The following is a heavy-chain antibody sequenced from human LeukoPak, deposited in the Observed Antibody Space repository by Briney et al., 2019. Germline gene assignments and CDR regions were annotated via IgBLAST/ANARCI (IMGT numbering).Heavy chain of an antibody. V-gene: IGHV1-18*01. CDR2: ISAYSGNT. CDR1: GYTFTSYG. J-gene: IGHJ4*02. D-gene: IGHD3-22*01. Sequence: ASVKVSCKASGYTFTSYGISWVRQAPGQGLEWMGWISAYSGNTNYAQKLQGRVTMTTDTSTSTAYMELRSLRSDDTAVYYCARVLEYYYDSSGYPDCWGQGTLVTVSS. CDR3: ARVLEYYYDSSGYPDC.